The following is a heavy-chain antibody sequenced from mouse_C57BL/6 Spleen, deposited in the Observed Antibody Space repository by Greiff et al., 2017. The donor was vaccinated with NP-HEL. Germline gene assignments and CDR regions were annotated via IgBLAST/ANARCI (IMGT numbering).Heavy chain of an antibody. CDR1: GYTFTSYW. J-gene: IGHJ1*03. V-gene: IGHV1-59*01. CDR3: ARRSNYPYWYCDV. Sequence: QVQLQQPGAELVRPGTSVKLSCKASGYTFTSYWMHWVKQRPGQGLEWIGVIDPSDSYTNYNQKFKGKATLTVDTSSSTAYMQLSSLTSEDSAVYYCARRSNYPYWYCDVWGTGTTVTVSS. D-gene: IGHD2-5*01. CDR2: IDPSDSYT.